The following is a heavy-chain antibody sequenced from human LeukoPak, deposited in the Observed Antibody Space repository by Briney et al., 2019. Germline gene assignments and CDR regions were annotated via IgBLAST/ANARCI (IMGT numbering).Heavy chain of an antibody. Sequence: ASVKVSCKASGYTFTSYDINWVRQATGQGLEWMGWMNPNSGNSGYAQKFQGRVTMTRNTSISTAYMELSSLRSEDTAVYYCARDCSSTSCYDYYGMDVWGQGTTVTVSS. CDR1: GYTFTSYD. D-gene: IGHD2-2*01. J-gene: IGHJ6*02. CDR2: MNPNSGNS. V-gene: IGHV1-8*01. CDR3: ARDCSSTSCYDYYGMDV.